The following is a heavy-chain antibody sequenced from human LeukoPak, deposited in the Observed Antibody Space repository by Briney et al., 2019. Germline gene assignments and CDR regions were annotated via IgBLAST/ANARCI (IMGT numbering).Heavy chain of an antibody. Sequence: TLSLTCAVYGGSFSGYYWSWIRQPPGKGLEWIGEINHSGSTNYNPSLKSRVTISVDTSKNQFSLKLSSVTAADTAVYYCASWQLEAPGWFDPWGQGTLVTVSS. CDR1: GGSFSGYY. CDR2: INHSGST. D-gene: IGHD4-23*01. J-gene: IGHJ5*02. CDR3: ASWQLEAPGWFDP. V-gene: IGHV4-34*01.